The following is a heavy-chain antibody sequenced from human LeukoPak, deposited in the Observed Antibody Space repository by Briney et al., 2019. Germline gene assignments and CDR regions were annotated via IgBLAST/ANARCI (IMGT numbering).Heavy chain of an antibody. Sequence: GQSLPSSSKGSGYSFTSYWIGWVRQMPGEGLEWMGIIYPGDSDTRYSPSFQGQVTISADKSISTAYLQWSSLKASDTAMYYCARENDVDIAMVYWGQGTL. V-gene: IGHV5-51*01. J-gene: IGHJ4*02. D-gene: IGHD5-18*01. CDR3: ARENDVDIAMVY. CDR2: IYPGDSDT. CDR1: GYSFTSYW.